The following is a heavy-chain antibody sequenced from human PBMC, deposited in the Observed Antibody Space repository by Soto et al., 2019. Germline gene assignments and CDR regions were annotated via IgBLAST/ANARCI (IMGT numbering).Heavy chain of an antibody. Sequence: QVQLVQSGAEVKKPGSSVKVSCKASGGTFSSYAISWVRQAPGQGLEWMGGIIPIFGTANYAQKFQGRVTITADESTSTAYMELSSLRSEGTAVYYCARDPPKWEPAGGGDYWGQGTLVTVSS. CDR1: GGTFSSYA. D-gene: IGHD1-26*01. J-gene: IGHJ4*02. V-gene: IGHV1-69*12. CDR3: ARDPPKWEPAGGGDY. CDR2: IIPIFGTA.